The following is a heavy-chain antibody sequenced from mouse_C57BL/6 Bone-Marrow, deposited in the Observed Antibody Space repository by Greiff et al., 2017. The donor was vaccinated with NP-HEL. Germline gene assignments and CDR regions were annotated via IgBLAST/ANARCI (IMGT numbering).Heavy chain of an antibody. Sequence: QVQLQQPGAELVKPGASVKLSCKASGYTFTSYWMQWVKQRPGQGLEWIGEIDPSDSYTNYNQKFKGKATLTVDTSSSTAYMQLSSLTSEDSAVYYCARWRLLYAMDYWGQGTSVTVSS. CDR1: GYTFTSYW. CDR3: ARWRLLYAMDY. V-gene: IGHV1-50*01. J-gene: IGHJ4*01. CDR2: IDPSDSYT. D-gene: IGHD1-1*01.